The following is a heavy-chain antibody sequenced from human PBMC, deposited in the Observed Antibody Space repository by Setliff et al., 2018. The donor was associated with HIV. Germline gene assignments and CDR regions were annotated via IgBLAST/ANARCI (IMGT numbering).Heavy chain of an antibody. CDR1: GGTFSSYA. CDR2: TIPILGIA. J-gene: IGHJ4*02. CDR3: IYKGWGVDY. D-gene: IGHD3-10*01. V-gene: IGHV1-69*10. Sequence: VASVKVSCKASGGTFSSYAISWVRQAPGQGLEWMGGTIPILGIANYAQKFQGRVTITADKSTSTAYMELSSLRSEDTAVYYCIYKGWGVDYWGQGTLVTVSS.